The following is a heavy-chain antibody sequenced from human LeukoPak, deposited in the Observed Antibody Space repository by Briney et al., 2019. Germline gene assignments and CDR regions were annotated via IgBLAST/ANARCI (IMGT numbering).Heavy chain of an antibody. Sequence: ASVKVSCKASGATFTSYAISWVRQAPGQGLEWMGGIIPIFGTANYAQKFQGRVTITADESTSTAYMELSSLRSEDTAVYYCARVQQLVWFDPWGQGTLVTVSS. CDR2: IIPIFGTA. V-gene: IGHV1-69*01. D-gene: IGHD6-13*01. CDR3: ARVQQLVWFDP. J-gene: IGHJ5*02. CDR1: GATFTSYA.